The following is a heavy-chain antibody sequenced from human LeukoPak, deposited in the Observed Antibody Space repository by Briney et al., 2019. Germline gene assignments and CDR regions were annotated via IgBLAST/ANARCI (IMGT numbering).Heavy chain of an antibody. D-gene: IGHD6-13*01. CDR2: ISYDGSSK. CDR3: ARTYSSSWSDAFDN. J-gene: IGHJ3*02. V-gene: IGHV3-30-3*01. CDR1: GFTFSSYA. Sequence: GRSLRLSCAASGFTFSSYAMHWVRQAPGKGLEWVAVISYDGSSKYYADSVKGRFTISRDNSKNTLYLQMNSLRAEDTAVYYCARTYSSSWSDAFDNWGQGTMVTVSS.